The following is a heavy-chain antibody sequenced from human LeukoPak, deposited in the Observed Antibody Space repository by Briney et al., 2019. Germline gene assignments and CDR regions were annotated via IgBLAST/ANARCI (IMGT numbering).Heavy chain of an antibody. Sequence: PGGSLTLSCAASGFTFSGYGMHWVRQAPGKGLEWVSVIWSDGSNQYYADSVKGRFTISRDNSKNTLFLQMNSLTADDTAVYYCASTTRGHSSGWYYYYYGMDVWGQGTTVTVSS. V-gene: IGHV3-33*01. D-gene: IGHD6-19*01. CDR3: ASTTRGHSSGWYYYYYGMDV. CDR2: IWSDGSNQ. J-gene: IGHJ6*02. CDR1: GFTFSGYG.